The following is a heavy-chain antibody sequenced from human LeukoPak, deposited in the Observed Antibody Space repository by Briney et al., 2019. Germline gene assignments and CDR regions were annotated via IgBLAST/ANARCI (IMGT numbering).Heavy chain of an antibody. D-gene: IGHD1-26*01. J-gene: IGHJ6*03. V-gene: IGHV4-59*11. Sequence: PSETLSLTCTVSGGSISSHYWSWIRKPPGKGLEWIGYIYYSGSTNYNPSLKSRVTISVDTSKNQFSLKLSSVTAADTAVYYCARVGSGTTGYYYYYYMDVWGKGTTVTVSS. CDR2: IYYSGST. CDR3: ARVGSGTTGYYYYYYMDV. CDR1: GGSISSHY.